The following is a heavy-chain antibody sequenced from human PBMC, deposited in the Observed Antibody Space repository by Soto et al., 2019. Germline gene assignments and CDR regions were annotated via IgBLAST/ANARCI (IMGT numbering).Heavy chain of an antibody. CDR2: ISYDGSNK. V-gene: IGHV3-30*18. J-gene: IGHJ4*02. Sequence: HPGGCLRLSCAASGFTFSSYGMHGVSQAPGKGLEWVAVISYDGSNKYYADSVKGRFTISRDNSKNTLYLQMNSLRAEDTAVYYCAKDWRDPFPHLDYWGQGTLVTVSS. CDR3: AKDWRDPFPHLDY. CDR1: GFTFSSYG.